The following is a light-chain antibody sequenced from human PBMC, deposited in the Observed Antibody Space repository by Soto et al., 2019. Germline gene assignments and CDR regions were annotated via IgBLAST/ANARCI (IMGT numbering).Light chain of an antibody. Sequence: DLQITQSPSTLSASVGARVTITCRASQSISSWLAWYQQKPGKAPNLLIYDASSLESGVPSRFSGSGSGTEFTLTISSLQPDDFATYYCQQYNSYSSFGQGTKVDIK. CDR1: QSISSW. CDR3: QQYNSYSS. V-gene: IGKV1-5*01. J-gene: IGKJ1*01. CDR2: DAS.